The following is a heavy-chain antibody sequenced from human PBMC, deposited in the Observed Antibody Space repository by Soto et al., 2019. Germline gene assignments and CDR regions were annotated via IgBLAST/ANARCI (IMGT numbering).Heavy chain of an antibody. Sequence: ASETLSLTCAVSGYSISSGYYWGWIRQPPGKGLEWIGSIYHSGSTYYNPSLKSRVTISVDTSKNQFSLKLSSVTAADTAVYYCARVYYHSMDFVYWGQGTLVTVSS. J-gene: IGHJ4*02. CDR2: IYHSGST. D-gene: IGHD3-22*01. CDR3: ARVYYHSMDFVY. V-gene: IGHV4-38-2*01. CDR1: GYSISSGYY.